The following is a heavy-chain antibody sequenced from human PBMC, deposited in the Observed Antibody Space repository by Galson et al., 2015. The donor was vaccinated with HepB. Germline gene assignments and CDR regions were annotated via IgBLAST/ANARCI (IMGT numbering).Heavy chain of an antibody. V-gene: IGHV1-8*01. CDR3: ASAPLGLMYYYYYGMDV. D-gene: IGHD5-18*01. Sequence: SVKVSCKASGYTFTSYDINWVRQATGQGLEWMGWMNPNSGNTGYAQKFQGRVTMTRNTSISTAYMELSSLRSEDTAVYYCASAPLGLMYYYYYGMDVWGQGTTVTVSS. CDR1: GYTFTSYD. J-gene: IGHJ6*02. CDR2: MNPNSGNT.